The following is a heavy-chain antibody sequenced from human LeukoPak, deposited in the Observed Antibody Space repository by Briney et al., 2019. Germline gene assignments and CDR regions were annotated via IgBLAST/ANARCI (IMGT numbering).Heavy chain of an antibody. D-gene: IGHD1-26*01. CDR1: GGSISNYF. V-gene: IGHV4-59*01. CDR3: ARESGGSYAH. J-gene: IGHJ4*02. CDR2: IYYSGST. Sequence: PSETLSLTCTISGGSISNYFWSWIRQPPGKGLEWIGYIYYSGSTNYNPSLKSRVTISVDTSKNQFSLKLSSVTAADTAVYYCARESGGSYAHWGQGTLVTVSS.